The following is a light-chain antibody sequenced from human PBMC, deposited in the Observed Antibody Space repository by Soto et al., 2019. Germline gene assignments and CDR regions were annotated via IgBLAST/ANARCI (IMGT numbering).Light chain of an antibody. Sequence: EIVMTQSPATLSVSPGESATLSCRASQSVSSNLAWYQQKPGQAPRLLIYGASTRAPGIPARFSGSGSGTEFTLTISSLQSEDFAIYYCQQYIDWPQTFGQGTKVDIK. CDR2: GAS. CDR3: QQYIDWPQT. J-gene: IGKJ1*01. CDR1: QSVSSN. V-gene: IGKV3-15*01.